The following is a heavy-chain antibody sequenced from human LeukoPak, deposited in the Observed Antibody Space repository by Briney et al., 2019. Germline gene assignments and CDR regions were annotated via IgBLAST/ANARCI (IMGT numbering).Heavy chain of an antibody. CDR1: GFIFSSYS. V-gene: IGHV3-48*04. D-gene: IGHD3-16*01. CDR3: ARRVPSQVITDYFDY. J-gene: IGHJ4*02. Sequence: GGSLRLSCAASGFIFSSYSMNWVRHAPGKGLEWISFIDSSTRTIFYADSVKGRFTISRDNAKNSLFLQMNSLRAEDTAVYYCARRVPSQVITDYFDYWGQGALVTVSS. CDR2: IDSSTRTI.